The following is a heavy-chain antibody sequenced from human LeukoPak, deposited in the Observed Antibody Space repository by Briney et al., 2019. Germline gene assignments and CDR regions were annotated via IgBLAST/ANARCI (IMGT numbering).Heavy chain of an antibody. D-gene: IGHD5-12*01. V-gene: IGHV4-61*02. Sequence: SETLSLTCTVSGGSISSGGYYWSWIRQPAGKGLEWIGRIYSSGTTNSDPSLKSRVTMSVDTSKNQFSLKLNSVTAADTAVYYCARDRGYSAYVDYWGQGTLVTVSS. CDR1: GGSISSGGYY. CDR2: IYSSGTT. CDR3: ARDRGYSAYVDY. J-gene: IGHJ4*02.